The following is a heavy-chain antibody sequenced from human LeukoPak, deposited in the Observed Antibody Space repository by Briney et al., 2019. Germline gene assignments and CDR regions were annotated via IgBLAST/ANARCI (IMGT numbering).Heavy chain of an antibody. CDR3: VKDRIRFSY. V-gene: IGHV3-7*03. J-gene: IGHJ4*02. Sequence: GGSLRHSCTASGFTFSASWMSWVRQAPGKGREGVANINGEGNEKCYVDSVKGRVTISTDKAKNSPYLQMNSPRAEDTAFYYCVKDRIRFSYWGQGTLVTVSS. CDR2: INGEGNEK. CDR1: GFTFSASW. D-gene: IGHD4-17*01.